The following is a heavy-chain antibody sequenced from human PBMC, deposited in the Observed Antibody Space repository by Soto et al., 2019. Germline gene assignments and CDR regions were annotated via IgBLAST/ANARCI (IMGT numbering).Heavy chain of an antibody. Sequence: EASVKVSCKASGYTFTSYGISWVRQAPGQGLEWMGWISAYNGNTNYAQKLQGRVTMTTDTSTSTAYMEPRSLRSDDTAVYYCARLIAAAGIFTYYYYYYGMDVWGQGTTVTVSS. CDR2: ISAYNGNT. J-gene: IGHJ6*02. CDR1: GYTFTSYG. D-gene: IGHD6-13*01. CDR3: ARLIAAAGIFTYYYYYYGMDV. V-gene: IGHV1-18*04.